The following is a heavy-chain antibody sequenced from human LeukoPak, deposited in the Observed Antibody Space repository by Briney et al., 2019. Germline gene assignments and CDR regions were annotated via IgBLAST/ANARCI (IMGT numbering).Heavy chain of an antibody. CDR2: IYDSGST. D-gene: IGHD2-15*01. V-gene: IGHV4-39*07. CDR3: ARIHRHCSGGACYVLDN. J-gene: IGHJ4*02. CDR1: GGSIRSSYYY. Sequence: SETLSLTCTVSGGSIRSSYYYWGWIRQPPGKGLEWIGSIYDSGSTYYNPSLKSRVTISVDTSRNQFSLQLSSVTAADTAVYYCARIHRHCSGGACYVLDNWGQGTLVAVSS.